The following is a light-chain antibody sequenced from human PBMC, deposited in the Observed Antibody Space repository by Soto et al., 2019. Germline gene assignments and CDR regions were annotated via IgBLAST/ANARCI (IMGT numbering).Light chain of an antibody. Sequence: DIQVTQSPSSLSASVGDSVTITCRASQDIRNYLAWFQQKPGKAPKCLISAASSLQSGVPPKFSGSGSGTDFTLTILSLQSEDFATYYCQQYHSYPLTFGGGTKVEIK. CDR3: QQYHSYPLT. J-gene: IGKJ4*01. CDR2: AAS. CDR1: QDIRNY. V-gene: IGKV1-16*02.